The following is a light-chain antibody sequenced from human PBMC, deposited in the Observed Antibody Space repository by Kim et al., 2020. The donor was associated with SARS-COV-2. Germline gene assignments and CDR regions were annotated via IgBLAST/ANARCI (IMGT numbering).Light chain of an antibody. CDR1: SGHSSFG. CDR2: VNSDGSH. J-gene: IGLJ3*02. Sequence: QLVLTQSPSAAASLGASVKLTCTLSSGHSSFGIAWHQQQPEKGPRFLMKVNSDGSHTKGDGIPDRFSGSSSGAERFLTISSLQSEDEADYYCQTWGSGIQWVFGGGTQLTVL. CDR3: QTWGSGIQWV. V-gene: IGLV4-69*01.